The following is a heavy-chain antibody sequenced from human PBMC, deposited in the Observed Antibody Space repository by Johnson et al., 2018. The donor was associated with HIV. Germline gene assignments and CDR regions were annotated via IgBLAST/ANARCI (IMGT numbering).Heavy chain of an antibody. V-gene: IGHV3-30*02. CDR2: IRYDGSNK. J-gene: IGHJ3*02. CDR3: AKDWAYSSSLYDEGLALDI. CDR1: GFTFGSYG. D-gene: IGHD6-13*01. Sequence: QMQLVESGGGVVQPGGSLRLSCAASGFTFGSYGMHWVRQAPGKGLEWVAFIRYDGSNKYYADSVKGRFIISRDNSKNTLYLQMNNVRAEDTAVYYCAKDWAYSSSLYDEGLALDIWGQGTMVTVSS.